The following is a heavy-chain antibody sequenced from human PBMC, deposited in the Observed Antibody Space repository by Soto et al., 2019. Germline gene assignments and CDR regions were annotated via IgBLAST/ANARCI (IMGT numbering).Heavy chain of an antibody. D-gene: IGHD3-16*01. J-gene: IGHJ4*02. V-gene: IGHV4-34*01. CDR3: ARGPGLGGWLTPLHY. CDR2: IDHSGST. CDR1: GGSFSGYY. Sequence: SETLSLTCAVYGGSFSGYYWSWIRQPPGKGLEWIGEIDHSGSTNYNPSLKSRVTISVDTCKNQFSLKLSSVTAADTAVYYCARGPGLGGWLTPLHYWGQGTLVTVSS.